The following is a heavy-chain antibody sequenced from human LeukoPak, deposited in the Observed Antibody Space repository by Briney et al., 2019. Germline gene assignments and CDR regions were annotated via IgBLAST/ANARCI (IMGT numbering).Heavy chain of an antibody. CDR2: IYPGDSDT. CDR1: GYSFTSYW. CDR3: ARHEGTIVGATGSDY. V-gene: IGHV5-51*01. D-gene: IGHD1-26*01. J-gene: IGHJ4*02. Sequence: GESLKISCKGSGYSFTSYWIGWVRQMPGKGLEWMGIIYPGDSDTRYSPSFQGQVTISADKSISTAYLQWSSLKASDTAMYYCARHEGTIVGATGSDYWGQGTLVTVSS.